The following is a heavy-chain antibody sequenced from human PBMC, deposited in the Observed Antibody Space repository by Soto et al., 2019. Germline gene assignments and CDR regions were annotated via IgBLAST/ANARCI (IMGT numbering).Heavy chain of an antibody. CDR1: GYTFTSYY. CDR3: ARVRYCSSTSCSIGYYGMDV. J-gene: IGHJ6*02. D-gene: IGHD2-2*01. Sequence: ASGKVSCKASGYTFTSYYMHWVRQAPGQGLEWMGIINPSGGSTSYAQKFQGRVTMTRDTSTSTVYMELSSLRSEDTAVYYCARVRYCSSTSCSIGYYGMDVWGQGTTVTVSS. CDR2: INPSGGST. V-gene: IGHV1-46*01.